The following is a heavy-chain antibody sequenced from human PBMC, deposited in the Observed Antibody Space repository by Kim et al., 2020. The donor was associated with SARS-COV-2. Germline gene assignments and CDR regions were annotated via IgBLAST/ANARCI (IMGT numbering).Heavy chain of an antibody. J-gene: IGHJ5*02. Sequence: GGSLRLSCTASGFTFDDYGLSWVRQPPGKGLEWVSGINWNGGSTGYADSVKGRFTISRDNAKNSLYLQMNSLRAEDTAFYYCARSRHSSSWYLPFDPWGQGTLVTVSS. D-gene: IGHD6-13*01. CDR3: ARSRHSSSWYLPFDP. CDR2: INWNGGST. V-gene: IGHV3-20*04. CDR1: GFTFDDYG.